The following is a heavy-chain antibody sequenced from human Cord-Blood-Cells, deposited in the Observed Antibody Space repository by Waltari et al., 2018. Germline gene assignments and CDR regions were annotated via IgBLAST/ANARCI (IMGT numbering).Heavy chain of an antibody. Sequence: QVQLVESGGGVVQPGRSLRLSCAASGFTFRSQPLHGVRQAPGTGLEGVAVISYDGSNKYYADSVKGRFTISRDNSKNTLYLQMNSLRAEDTAVYYCARVNWDYAFDIWGQGTMVTVSS. CDR1: GFTFRSQP. V-gene: IGHV3-30-3*01. CDR3: ARVNWDYAFDI. J-gene: IGHJ3*02. CDR2: ISYDGSNK. D-gene: IGHD1-7*01.